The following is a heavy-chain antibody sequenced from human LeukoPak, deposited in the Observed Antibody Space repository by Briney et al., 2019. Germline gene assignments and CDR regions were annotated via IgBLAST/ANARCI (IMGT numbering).Heavy chain of an antibody. CDR3: VRTYEIVGATAFYHYFYYMDV. Sequence: TTSETLSLTCTVSGGSISSFYWSWIRQTPGKGLEWIGYVYDIGSTKYNPSLKSRVIISVDTSKNQFSLKLTSVTAADTAIYYCVRTYEIVGATAFYHYFYYMDVWGKGTTVTISS. CDR2: VYDIGST. J-gene: IGHJ6*03. V-gene: IGHV4-59*12. CDR1: GGSISSFY. D-gene: IGHD1-26*01.